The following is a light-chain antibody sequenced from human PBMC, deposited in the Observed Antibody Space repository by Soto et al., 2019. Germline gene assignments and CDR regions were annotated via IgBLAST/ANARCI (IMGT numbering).Light chain of an antibody. Sequence: DIPMTQSPSSLPASVGDRATITCRASQSISSYLNWYQQKPGKATKLLIYAASSLQSGLPSMFSGSGCETDFTHTISSLHAEDFVSYCCQQSYITLTFGRGTRLEIK. CDR1: QSISSY. V-gene: IGKV1-39*01. CDR3: QQSYITLT. J-gene: IGKJ5*01. CDR2: AAS.